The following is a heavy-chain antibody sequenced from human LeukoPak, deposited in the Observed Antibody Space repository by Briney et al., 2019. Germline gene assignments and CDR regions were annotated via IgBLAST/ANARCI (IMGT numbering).Heavy chain of an antibody. CDR1: GYSFTRYW. CDR2: IYAGDSDT. CDR3: ARRTLVVTGTTYLYYFDY. V-gene: IGHV5-51*01. D-gene: IGHD1-20*01. Sequence: GESLKISGKGSGYSFTRYWTGWVGRMPGKGLEWMGIIYAGDSDTRYSPSFQGQVTISADKSISTAYLQWSSLKASDTAIYYCARRTLVVTGTTYLYYFDYWGQGTLVTVSS. J-gene: IGHJ4*02.